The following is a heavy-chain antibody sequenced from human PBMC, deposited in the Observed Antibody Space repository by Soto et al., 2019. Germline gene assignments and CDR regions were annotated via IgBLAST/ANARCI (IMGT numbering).Heavy chain of an antibody. D-gene: IGHD3-9*01. CDR1: GYTFTSYH. V-gene: IGHV1-46*01. J-gene: IGHJ6*02. CDR2: INPSGGST. CDR3: ARDPGRYFDWSYYYYGMDV. Sequence: ASVKVSCKASGYTFTSYHMHWVRQAPGQGLEWMGIINPSGGSTSYARKFQGRVTMTRDTSTSTVYMELSSLRSEDTAVYYCARDPGRYFDWSYYYYGMDVWGQGTTVTVSS.